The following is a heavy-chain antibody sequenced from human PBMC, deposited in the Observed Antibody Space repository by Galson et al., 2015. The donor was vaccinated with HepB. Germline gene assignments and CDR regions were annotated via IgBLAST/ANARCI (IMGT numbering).Heavy chain of an antibody. V-gene: IGHV3-30-3*01. Sequence: SLRLSCAASGFTFSSYAMHWVRQAPGKGPEWVAVISYDGSNKYYADSVKGRFTISRDNSKNTLYLQMNSLRAEDTAVYYCARERTTRFDPWGQGTLVTVSS. CDR2: ISYDGSNK. CDR1: GFTFSSYA. J-gene: IGHJ5*02. CDR3: ARERTTRFDP. D-gene: IGHD4-11*01.